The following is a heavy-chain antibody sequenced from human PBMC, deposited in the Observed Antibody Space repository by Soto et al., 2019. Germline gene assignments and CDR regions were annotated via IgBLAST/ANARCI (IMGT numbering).Heavy chain of an antibody. D-gene: IGHD1-26*01. V-gene: IGHV4-31*03. CDR3: ARDHKWDGMDV. J-gene: IGHJ6*02. Sequence: LSLTCSVSGGSFSSDSFIWSWVRQFPGKGLEWIGYIYYSGTTYYNPSLRSRVIMSVDTSKNQFSLKLSSVTAADTAVYYCARDHKWDGMDVWGQGTTVTVSS. CDR2: IYYSGTT. CDR1: GGSFSSDSFI.